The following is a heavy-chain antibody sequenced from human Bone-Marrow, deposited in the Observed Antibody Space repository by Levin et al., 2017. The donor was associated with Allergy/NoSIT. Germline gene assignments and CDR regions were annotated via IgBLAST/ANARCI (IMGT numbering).Heavy chain of an antibody. CDR2: IIPILGIA. CDR3: ASGRSSSWVYYFQH. V-gene: IGHV1-69*04. J-gene: IGHJ1*01. Sequence: SVKVSCKASGGTFSSYAISWVRQAPGQGLEWMGRIIPILGIANYAQKFQGRVTITADKSTSTAYMELSSLRSEDTAVYYCASGRSSSWVYYFQHWGQGTLVTVSS. CDR1: GGTFSSYA. D-gene: IGHD6-13*01.